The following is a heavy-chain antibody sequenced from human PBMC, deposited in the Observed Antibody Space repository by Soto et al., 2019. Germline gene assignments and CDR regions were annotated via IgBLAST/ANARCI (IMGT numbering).Heavy chain of an antibody. V-gene: IGHV3-23*01. CDR3: AKSLGYCSSTSCRYFDY. CDR1: GFTFSSYA. D-gene: IGHD2-2*01. J-gene: IGHJ4*02. Sequence: EVQLLESGGTLVQPGGSLRLSCAASGFTFSSYAMSWVRQAPGRGLEWVSYISGGGGSTYYADSVKGRFTMSRDNSKNTLYLQMNSLRVEDTAVYYCAKSLGYCSSTSCRYFDYWGQGTLVTVSS. CDR2: ISGGGGST.